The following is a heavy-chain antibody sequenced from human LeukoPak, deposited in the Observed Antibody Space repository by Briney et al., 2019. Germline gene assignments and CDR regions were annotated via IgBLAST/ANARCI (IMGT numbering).Heavy chain of an antibody. CDR1: GFTFSSYA. V-gene: IGHV3-23*01. Sequence: PGGSLRLSCAASGFTFSSYAMSWVRQAPGKGLEWVSAISSSGGSTYYADSVKGRFTISRDNSKNTLYLQMNSLRAEDTAVYYCAKVGPFSSWYQSFDYWGQGTLVTVSS. CDR3: AKVGPFSSWYQSFDY. J-gene: IGHJ4*02. D-gene: IGHD6-13*01. CDR2: ISSSGGST.